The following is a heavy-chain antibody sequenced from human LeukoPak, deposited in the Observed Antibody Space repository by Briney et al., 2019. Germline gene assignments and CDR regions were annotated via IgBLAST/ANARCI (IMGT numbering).Heavy chain of an antibody. CDR1: GFTFGDHA. CDR3: TRGPIQLWLYHGMDV. V-gene: IGHV3-49*04. J-gene: IGHJ6*02. Sequence: GGSLRLSCTVSGFTFGDHATSWVRQAPGKGLEWVGFIRSKTYGGTTEYAASVKGRFIISRDDSTSIAYLQMNSLKTEDTAVYYCTRGPIQLWLYHGMDVWGQGTTVTVSS. CDR2: IRSKTYGGTT. D-gene: IGHD5-18*01.